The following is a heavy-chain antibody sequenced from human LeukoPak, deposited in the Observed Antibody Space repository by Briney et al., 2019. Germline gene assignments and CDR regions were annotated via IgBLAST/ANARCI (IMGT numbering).Heavy chain of an antibody. CDR1: GYTFTNYA. V-gene: IGHV1-18*01. CDR2: ISAYNGNT. D-gene: IGHD3-3*01. J-gene: IGHJ6*03. Sequence: ASVKVSCKASGYTFTNYAVSWVRQAPGQGLEYMGYISAYNGNTNYAQNLRGRVTMTTDTSTTTVYMELRSLSSDDTAVYYCARGFGSGYYYYYYMDVWGKGTTVTVSS. CDR3: ARGFGSGYYYYYYMDV.